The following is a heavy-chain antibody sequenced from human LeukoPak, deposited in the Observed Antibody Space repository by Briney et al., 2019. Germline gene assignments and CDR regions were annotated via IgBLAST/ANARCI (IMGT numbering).Heavy chain of an antibody. J-gene: IGHJ4*02. V-gene: IGHV4-59*01. Sequence: PSETLSLTCTVSGGSISSYYWSWIRQPPGKGLEWIGYVYYSGSTNYNPSLKSRVTISVDTSKNQFSLKLSSVTAADTAVYYCVREGKNYLGSGSPDYWGQGTLVTVSS. CDR1: GGSISSYY. D-gene: IGHD3-10*01. CDR3: VREGKNYLGSGSPDY. CDR2: VYYSGST.